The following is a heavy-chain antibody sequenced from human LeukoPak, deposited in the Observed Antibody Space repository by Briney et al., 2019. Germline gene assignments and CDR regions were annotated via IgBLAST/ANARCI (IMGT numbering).Heavy chain of an antibody. J-gene: IGHJ3*02. CDR2: IVYDGTDK. D-gene: IGHD6-6*01. V-gene: IGHV3-30*03. CDR1: GFNFNNYG. Sequence: GGSLRLSCVGPGFNFNNYGMHWVRQAPGKGLEWVAVIVYDGTDKYYAESVKGRFTISRDNSKNTLSLQMNSLRPEDTAVYYCAREDLAGRRAFDIWGQGTMVTVSS. CDR3: AREDLAGRRAFDI.